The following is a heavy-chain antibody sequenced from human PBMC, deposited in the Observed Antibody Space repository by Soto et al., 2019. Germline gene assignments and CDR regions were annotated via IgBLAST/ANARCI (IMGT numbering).Heavy chain of an antibody. J-gene: IGHJ6*02. CDR3: ARERYDYVWGSYRYYGMDV. CDR1: GFTFSSYA. CDR2: IYSGGST. V-gene: IGHV3-66*01. D-gene: IGHD3-16*02. Sequence: GGSLRLSCAASGFTFSSYAMSWVRQAPGKGLEWVSVIYSGGSTYYADSVKGRFTISRDNSKNTLYLQMNSLRAEDTAVYYCARERYDYVWGSYRYYGMDVWGQGTTVTVSS.